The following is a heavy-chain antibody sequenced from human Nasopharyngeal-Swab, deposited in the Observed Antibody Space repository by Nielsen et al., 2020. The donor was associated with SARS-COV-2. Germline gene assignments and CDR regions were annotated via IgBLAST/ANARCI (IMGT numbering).Heavy chain of an antibody. V-gene: IGHV4-59*01. J-gene: IGHJ6*02. CDR2: IYYSGST. Sequence: SETLSLTCTVSGGSISSYYWSWIRQPPGKGLEWIGYIYYSGSTNYNPSLKSRVTISVDTSKNQFSLKLSSVTAADTAVYYCAGDQTGYSYGSRGMDVWGQWTTVTVSS. CDR1: GGSISSYY. D-gene: IGHD5-18*01. CDR3: AGDQTGYSYGSRGMDV.